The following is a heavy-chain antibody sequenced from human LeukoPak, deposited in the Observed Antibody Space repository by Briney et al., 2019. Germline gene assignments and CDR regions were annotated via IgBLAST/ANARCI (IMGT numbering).Heavy chain of an antibody. CDR3: ARVQGGGYRSAVY. Sequence: GGSLRLSCAASGFTFSSYSMNWLRQAPGKGLEWVSSISSSSSYIYYADSVKGRFTISRDNSKNTLFLQMNSLRGEDTAMYYCARVQGGGYRSAVYWGQGTLVTVSS. CDR1: GFTFSSYS. V-gene: IGHV3-21*01. J-gene: IGHJ4*02. D-gene: IGHD6-19*01. CDR2: ISSSSSYI.